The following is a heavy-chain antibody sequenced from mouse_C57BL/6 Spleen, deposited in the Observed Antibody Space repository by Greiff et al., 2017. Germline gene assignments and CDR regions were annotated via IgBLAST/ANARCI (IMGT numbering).Heavy chain of an antibody. V-gene: IGHV1-64*01. Sequence: QVQLKQPGAELVKPGASVKLSCKASGYTFTSYWMHWVKQRPGQGLEWIGMIHPNSGSTNYNEKFKSKATLTVDKSSSTAYMQLSSLTSEDSAVYYCARNWYYFDYWGQGTTLTVSS. J-gene: IGHJ2*01. CDR2: IHPNSGST. D-gene: IGHD4-1*01. CDR3: ARNWYYFDY. CDR1: GYTFTSYW.